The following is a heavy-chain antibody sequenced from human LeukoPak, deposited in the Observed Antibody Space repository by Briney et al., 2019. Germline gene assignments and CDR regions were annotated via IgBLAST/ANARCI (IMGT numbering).Heavy chain of an antibody. CDR1: GFTFSSYE. D-gene: IGHD5-18*01. V-gene: IGHV3-48*03. CDR2: ISSSGSTI. Sequence: GGSLRLSCAASGFTFSSYEMNWVRQAPGKGLEWVSYISSSGSTIYYADSVKGRFTISRDNAKNSLYLQMNSLRAEDAAVYYCARDLSGIAGYTYGRGIDYWGQGTLVTVSS. CDR3: ARDLSGIAGYTYGRGIDY. J-gene: IGHJ4*02.